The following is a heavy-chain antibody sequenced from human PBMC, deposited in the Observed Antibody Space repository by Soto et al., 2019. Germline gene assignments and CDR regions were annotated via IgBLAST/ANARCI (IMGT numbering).Heavy chain of an antibody. Sequence: GGSLRLSCAASGSTFSSYAMHWVRQAPGKGLEWVAVISYDGSNKYYADSVKGRFTISRDNSKNTLYLQMNSLRAEDTAVYYCARDRGSGYHYYYGMDVWGQGTTVTVSS. CDR2: ISYDGSNK. V-gene: IGHV3-30-3*01. J-gene: IGHJ6*02. CDR3: ARDRGSGYHYYYGMDV. CDR1: GSTFSSYA. D-gene: IGHD3-22*01.